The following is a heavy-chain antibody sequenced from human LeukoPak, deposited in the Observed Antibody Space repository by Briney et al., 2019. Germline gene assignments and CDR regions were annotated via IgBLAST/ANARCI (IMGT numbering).Heavy chain of an antibody. J-gene: IGHJ4*01. CDR3: AGSLGGEWELPNFDY. CDR1: GFTFSSYA. D-gene: IGHD1-26*01. V-gene: IGHV4-34*08. Sequence: GSLRLSCAASGFTFSSYAMSWVRQPPGKGLEWIGEINHSGSTNYNPSLKSRVTISVDTSKNQFSLKLSPVTAADTAVYYCAGSLGGEWELPNFDYWGHGTLVTVSS. CDR2: INHSGST.